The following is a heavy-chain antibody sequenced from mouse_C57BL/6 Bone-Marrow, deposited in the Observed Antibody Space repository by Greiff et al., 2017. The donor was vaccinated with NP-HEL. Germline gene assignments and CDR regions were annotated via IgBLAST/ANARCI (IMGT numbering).Heavy chain of an antibody. CDR1: GFTFSSYG. CDR2: ISSGGSYT. D-gene: IGHD1-1*01. V-gene: IGHV5-6*01. CDR3: ARNYYYGSTFYAMDY. Sequence: EVQVVESGGDLVKPGGSLKLSCAASGFTFSSYGMSWVRQTPDKRLEWVATISSGGSYTYYPDSVKGRFTISRDNAKNTLYLQMSSLKSEDTAMYYCARNYYYGSTFYAMDYWGQGTSVTVSS. J-gene: IGHJ4*01.